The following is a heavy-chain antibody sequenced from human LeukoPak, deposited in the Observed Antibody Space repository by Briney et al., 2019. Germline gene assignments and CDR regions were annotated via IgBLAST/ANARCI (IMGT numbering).Heavy chain of an antibody. CDR1: GYTFTGYY. D-gene: IGHD5-18*01. CDR2: INPNSGDT. J-gene: IGHJ3*02. Sequence: GASVKVSCKASGYTFTGYYMHWVRQAPGQGLECMGWINPNSGDTKYTQNFQGRVTMTRDTSLSTAYMELSRLRSDDTAVYYCARDPLGYSYGYIAGAFDIWGQGAMVTVSS. CDR3: ARDPLGYSYGYIAGAFDI. V-gene: IGHV1-2*02.